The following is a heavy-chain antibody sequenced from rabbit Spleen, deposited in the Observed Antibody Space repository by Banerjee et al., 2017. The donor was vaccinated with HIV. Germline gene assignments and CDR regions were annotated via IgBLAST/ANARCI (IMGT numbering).Heavy chain of an antibody. CDR1: GFSFSTSHY. J-gene: IGHJ4*01. CDR3: ARSSCRGAADGAYALNL. D-gene: IGHD6-1*01. Sequence: QEQLEESGGDLVKPEGSLTLTCTASGFSFSTSHYMCWVRQAPEKGVEWIGCIDAGGSGASYCATWEKGQFTIAKSSSTTVTLQMASLTAADTATDFCARSSCRGAADGAYALNLWGPGTLVTVS. CDR2: IDAGGSGAS. V-gene: IGHV1S45*01.